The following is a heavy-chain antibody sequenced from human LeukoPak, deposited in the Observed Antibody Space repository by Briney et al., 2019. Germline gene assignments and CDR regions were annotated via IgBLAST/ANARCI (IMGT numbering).Heavy chain of an antibody. CDR3: ARGPGWNYFDY. D-gene: IGHD6-19*01. V-gene: IGHV3-66*01. CDR1: GFTVSSKY. Sequence: GGSLRLSCAAFGFTVSSKYMSWVRQAPGKGLEWVSVFYSGGSTYYADSVKGRFTISRDNSKNTLYFQMNSLRAEDTAVYYCARGPGWNYFDYWGQGTLVTASS. CDR2: FYSGGST. J-gene: IGHJ4*02.